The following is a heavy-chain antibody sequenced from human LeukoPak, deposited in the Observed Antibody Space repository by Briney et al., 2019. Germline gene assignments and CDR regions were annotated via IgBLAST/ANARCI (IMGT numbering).Heavy chain of an antibody. CDR1: GYTFTSYG. CDR2: INPNSGGT. V-gene: IGHV1-2*02. Sequence: ASVKVSCKASGYTFTSYGISWVRQAPGQGLEWMGWINPNSGGTNYAQKFQGRVTMTRDTSISTAYMELSRLRSDDTAVYYCARDLLYYDFWSGYPTGMDVWGKGTTVTVSS. J-gene: IGHJ6*04. CDR3: ARDLLYYDFWSGYPTGMDV. D-gene: IGHD3-3*01.